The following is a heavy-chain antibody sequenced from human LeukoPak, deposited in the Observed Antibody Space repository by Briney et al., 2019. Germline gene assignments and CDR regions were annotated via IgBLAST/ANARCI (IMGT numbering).Heavy chain of an antibody. J-gene: IGHJ6*03. Sequence: SETLSLTCTVSGGSISSYYWSWIRQPAGKGLEWIGRIYTSGSTNYNPSLKSRVTISVDRSKNQFSLKLYSVTAADTAIYYCARGADYYYYMDVWGKGTTVTVSS. CDR1: GGSISSYY. CDR2: IYTSGST. V-gene: IGHV4-4*07. CDR3: ARGADYYYYMDV.